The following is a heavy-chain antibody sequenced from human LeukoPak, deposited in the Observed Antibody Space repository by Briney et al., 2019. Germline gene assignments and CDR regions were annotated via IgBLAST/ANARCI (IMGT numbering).Heavy chain of an antibody. V-gene: IGHV3-30-3*01. J-gene: IGHJ5*02. CDR1: GFTFSSYA. CDR2: ISYDGSNK. D-gene: IGHD2-2*02. CDR3: ARDSNIVVVPAAIQTNWFDP. Sequence: GGSLRLSCAASGFTFSSYAMHWVRQAPGKGLEWVAVISYDGSNKYYADSVKGRFTISRDNSKNTLYLQMNSLRAEDTAVYYCARDSNIVVVPAAIQTNWFDPWGQGTLVTVSS.